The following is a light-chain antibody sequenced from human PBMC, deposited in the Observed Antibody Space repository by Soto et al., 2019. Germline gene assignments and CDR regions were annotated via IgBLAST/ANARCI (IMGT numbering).Light chain of an antibody. Sequence: QSALTQPASVSGSPGQSITISCTGTSSVVGGYNFVSWYQQHPGKAPKLMIYDVNNRPSGVSNRFSGSKSGNTASLTISGLQAEDEADYYCSSYTSSSTYGFGTGTKVTVL. CDR1: SSVVGGYNF. CDR2: DVN. CDR3: SSYTSSSTYG. J-gene: IGLJ1*01. V-gene: IGLV2-14*03.